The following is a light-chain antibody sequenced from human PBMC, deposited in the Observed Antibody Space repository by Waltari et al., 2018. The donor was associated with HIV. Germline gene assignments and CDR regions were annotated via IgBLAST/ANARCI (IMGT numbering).Light chain of an antibody. CDR3: QQYSAYPLT. CDR2: KAS. CDR1: QSIGQW. J-gene: IGKJ4*01. V-gene: IGKV1-5*03. Sequence: DIHMNQSPSTLSASVGDRVIITCRANQSIGQWLAWYQQKPGKAPKLLIYKASSLEGGVPSRFSARASATEFTLTISSLQPDDFATYYCQQYSAYPLTFGGG.